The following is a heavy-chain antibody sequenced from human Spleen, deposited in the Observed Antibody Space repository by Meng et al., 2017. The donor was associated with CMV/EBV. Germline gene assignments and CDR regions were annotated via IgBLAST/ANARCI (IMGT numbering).Heavy chain of an antibody. J-gene: IGHJ4*02. Sequence: SGGAISSGDYYWSWIRQPPGKGLEWIGYIYSSGNTYYNPSLKSRITISIDTSNNQFSLKLTSLTAADTAVYYCARVKSNAWYNDFWGQGTLVTVSS. V-gene: IGHV4-30-4*01. D-gene: IGHD6-19*01. CDR2: IYSSGNT. CDR1: GGAISSGDYY. CDR3: ARVKSNAWYNDF.